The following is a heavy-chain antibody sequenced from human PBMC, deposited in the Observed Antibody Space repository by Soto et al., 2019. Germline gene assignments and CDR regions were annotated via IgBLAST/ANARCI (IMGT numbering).Heavy chain of an antibody. CDR3: ATGSYGDYDH. CDR2: SYYSGNT. CDR1: GGSISSGGYY. J-gene: IGHJ5*02. D-gene: IGHD4-17*01. V-gene: IGHV4-31*03. Sequence: QVQLQESGPGLVKPSQTLSLTCTVSGGSISSGGYYWRWIRQHPGKGLEWIGYSYYSGNTYYNPSLKSRATMSLDTSKNQFSLKLSSVTAADTAVYYCATGSYGDYDHWGQGTLVTVSS.